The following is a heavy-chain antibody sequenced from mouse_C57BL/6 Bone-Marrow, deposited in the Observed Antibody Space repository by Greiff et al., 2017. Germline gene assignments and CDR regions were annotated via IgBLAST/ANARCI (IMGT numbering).Heavy chain of an antibody. CDR1: GFTFTDYY. V-gene: IGHV7-3*01. J-gene: IGHJ4*01. Sequence: EVKLMESGGGLVQPGGSLSLSCAASGFTFTDYYMSWVRPPPGKALEWLGFIRNKANGYTTEYSASVKGRFTISRDNSQSILYLQMNALRAEDSATYYCASLAYYAMDYWGQGTSVTVSA. CDR2: IRNKANGYTT. CDR3: ASLAYYAMDY.